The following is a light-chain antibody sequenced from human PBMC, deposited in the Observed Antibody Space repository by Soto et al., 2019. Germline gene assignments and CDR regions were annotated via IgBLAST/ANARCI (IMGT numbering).Light chain of an antibody. J-gene: IGKJ4*01. Sequence: EIVMTQSPATLSVSPGEGATLSCRASQNVYSNLAWYQQKPGQAPRLLIYGASTRAISIPARFSGSGSGTEFTLTISSLQSEDFAVYYCQQHGNWPLTFGGGTKVDIK. CDR1: QNVYSN. CDR3: QQHGNWPLT. V-gene: IGKV3-15*01. CDR2: GAS.